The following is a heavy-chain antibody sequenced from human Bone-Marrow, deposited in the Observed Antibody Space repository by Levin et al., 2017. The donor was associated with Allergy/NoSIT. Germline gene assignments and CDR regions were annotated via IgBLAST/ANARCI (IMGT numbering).Heavy chain of an antibody. Sequence: SETLSLTCTVSGAPITSGGYYWSWIRQPPGKSLEWIAYMYYMGNTFYNPSVESRATISMDTSKNQFSLSLNSVTAADTAVYYCARVRGFCISSGCYADTWGQGKMVIVSS. V-gene: IGHV4-31*03. CDR2: MYYMGNT. J-gene: IGHJ4*02. D-gene: IGHD2-2*01. CDR1: GAPITSGGYY. CDR3: ARVRGFCISSGCYADT.